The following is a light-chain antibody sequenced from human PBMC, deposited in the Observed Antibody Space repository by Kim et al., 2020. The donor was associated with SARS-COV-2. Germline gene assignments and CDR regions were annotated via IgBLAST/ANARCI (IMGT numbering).Light chain of an antibody. CDR2: DDS. J-gene: IGLJ3*02. CDR3: QVWDSSRYHV. Sequence: SYELTQPPSVSVAPGETARITCGGSNFETTFVHWYQQKPGQAPILVVYDDSARPSGIPERFSGSNSGSTATLTITSVEAGDEADYYCQVWDSSRYHVFGGGTQLTVL. V-gene: IGLV3-21*02. CDR1: NFETTF.